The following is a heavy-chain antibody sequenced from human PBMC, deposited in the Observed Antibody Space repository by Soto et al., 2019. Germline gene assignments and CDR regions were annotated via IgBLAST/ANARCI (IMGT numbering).Heavy chain of an antibody. D-gene: IGHD3-16*01. Sequence: QVQLVQSGAEVKKPGASVKVSCKASGYTFTDYDIHWVRQTTGQGLEWMGWMNPDSGNTGQSKQFQGRVTMTRDTAISTAYMEMSSLRSEDAALYYCARGRFRRTWLDLWGQGTLVTVSS. CDR2: MNPDSGNT. V-gene: IGHV1-8*01. CDR1: GYTFTDYD. J-gene: IGHJ5*02. CDR3: ARGRFRRTWLDL.